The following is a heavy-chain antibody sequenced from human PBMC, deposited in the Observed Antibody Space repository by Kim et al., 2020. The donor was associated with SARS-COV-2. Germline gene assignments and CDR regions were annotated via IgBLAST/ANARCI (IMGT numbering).Heavy chain of an antibody. CDR1: GYSFSNYW. CDR3: ARLRRDGFNLGLLDF. V-gene: IGHV5-10-1*01. J-gene: IGHJ4*02. D-gene: IGHD3-16*01. Sequence: GESLKISCKGSGYSFSNYWITWVRQMPGKGLEWMGRIDPTDSYSDYSPSFRGHVNMSADIGVGTAYLQWRSLKASDTAVYYCARLRRDGFNLGLLDFWGQ. CDR2: IDPTDSYS.